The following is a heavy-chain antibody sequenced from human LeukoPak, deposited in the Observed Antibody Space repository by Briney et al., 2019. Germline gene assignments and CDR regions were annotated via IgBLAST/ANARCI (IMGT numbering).Heavy chain of an antibody. Sequence: PGRSLRLSCAASGFTFDDYAVHWVRQAPGKGLEWVSGISWNSGSIGYADSVKGRFTISRDNAKNSLYLQMNSLRAEDTAVYYCARDSRGTFDYWGQGTLVTVSS. CDR1: GFTFDDYA. CDR3: ARDSRGTFDY. D-gene: IGHD1-1*01. V-gene: IGHV3-9*01. J-gene: IGHJ4*02. CDR2: ISWNSGSI.